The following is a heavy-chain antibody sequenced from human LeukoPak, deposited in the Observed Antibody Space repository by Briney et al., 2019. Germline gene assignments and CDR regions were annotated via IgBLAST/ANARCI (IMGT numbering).Heavy chain of an antibody. CDR3: ARGPFVYYYDSSGYYY. CDR2: IYHSGST. J-gene: IGHJ4*02. Sequence: SETLSLTCTVSGYSISSGYYWGWIRQPPGKGLEWIGSIYHSGSTYYNPSLKSRVTISVDTSKNQFSLKLSSVTAADTAVYYCARGPFVYYYDSSGYYYWGQGTLVTVSS. CDR1: GYSISSGYY. V-gene: IGHV4-38-2*02. D-gene: IGHD3-22*01.